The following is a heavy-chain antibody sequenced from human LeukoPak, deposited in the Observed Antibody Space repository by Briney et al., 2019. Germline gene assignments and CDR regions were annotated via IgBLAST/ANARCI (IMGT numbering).Heavy chain of an antibody. CDR1: GGTFSSYA. CDR2: IIPILGIA. D-gene: IGHD3-3*01. Sequence: ASVKVSCKASGGTFSSYAISWVRQAPGQGLEWMGRIIPILGIANYAQKFQGRVTITADKSTSTAYMELSSLRSEDTAVYYCAGSAQYYDFWSGTYYFDYWGQGTLVTVSS. J-gene: IGHJ4*02. CDR3: AGSAQYYDFWSGTYYFDY. V-gene: IGHV1-69*04.